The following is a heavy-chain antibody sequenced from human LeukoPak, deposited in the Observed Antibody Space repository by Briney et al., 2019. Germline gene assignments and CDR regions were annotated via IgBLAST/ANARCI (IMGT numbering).Heavy chain of an antibody. CDR2: ISGSGGST. V-gene: IGHV3-23*01. Sequence: GGSLRLSCAASGFTFSSYAMSWVRQAPGKGLEWVSGISGSGGSTYYADSVKGRFTISRDDSKNTFYLQMNSLRVEDTAMYYCAKDGSGYFYTFDYWGQGTLVTASS. CDR3: AKDGSGYFYTFDY. D-gene: IGHD3-22*01. J-gene: IGHJ4*02. CDR1: GFTFSSYA.